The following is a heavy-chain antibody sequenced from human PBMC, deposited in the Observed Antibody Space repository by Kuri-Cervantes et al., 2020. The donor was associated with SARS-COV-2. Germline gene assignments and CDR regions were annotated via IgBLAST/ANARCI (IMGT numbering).Heavy chain of an antibody. CDR1: GFLFSASA. Sequence: GESLKISCEVSGFLFSASAIHWVRQASGKGLEWVGRVRGKANNYATAYAASVKGRFTISRDDSKNMAYLQMNSLRAEDTALYHCARSTYNNWFDPWGQGTLVTVSS. CDR3: ARSTYNNWFDP. V-gene: IGHV3-73*01. CDR2: VRGKANNYAT. J-gene: IGHJ5*02. D-gene: IGHD1-14*01.